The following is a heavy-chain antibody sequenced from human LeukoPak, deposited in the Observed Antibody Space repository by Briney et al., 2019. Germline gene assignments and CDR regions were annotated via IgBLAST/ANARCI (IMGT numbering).Heavy chain of an antibody. CDR1: GFTFSNYG. Sequence: TGGSLRLSCAASGFTFSNYGMHWVRQAPGKGLEWVAFIRYDGSNKYYADSVKGRFTISRDNSKNTLYLQMNSLRTEDTAVYYCAKDQTLYSSGWVDYWGQGTLVTVSS. CDR3: AKDQTLYSSGWVDY. J-gene: IGHJ4*02. V-gene: IGHV3-30*02. CDR2: IRYDGSNK. D-gene: IGHD6-19*01.